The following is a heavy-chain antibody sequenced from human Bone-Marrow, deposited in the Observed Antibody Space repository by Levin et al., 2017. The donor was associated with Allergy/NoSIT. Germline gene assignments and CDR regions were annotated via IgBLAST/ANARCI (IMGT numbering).Heavy chain of an antibody. Sequence: LSQTLSLTCTVSGGSISSNYWSWIRQPPGKGLEWIGYIYYSGSTNYNPSLKSRVTISVDTSKNQFSLKLSSVTAADTAVYYCARGLGYSSSSADYWGQGTLVTVSS. CDR1: GGSISSNY. CDR3: ARGLGYSSSSADY. V-gene: IGHV4-59*01. D-gene: IGHD6-6*01. CDR2: IYYSGST. J-gene: IGHJ4*02.